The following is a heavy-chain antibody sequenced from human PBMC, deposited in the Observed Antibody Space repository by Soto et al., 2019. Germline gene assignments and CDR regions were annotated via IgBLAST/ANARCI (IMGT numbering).Heavy chain of an antibody. J-gene: IGHJ5*02. Sequence: SETLSLTCSVSGGSMSKFYWSWIRKTAGKGLEWMGRVYATGTSDYNPSLRSRIAMSVDISKKTFSLRLRSVTAADTGVYYCARDGSKTLRDCFDPWGQGILVTVSS. CDR2: VYATGTS. CDR1: GGSMSKFY. D-gene: IGHD4-17*01. V-gene: IGHV4-4*07. CDR3: ARDGSKTLRDCFDP.